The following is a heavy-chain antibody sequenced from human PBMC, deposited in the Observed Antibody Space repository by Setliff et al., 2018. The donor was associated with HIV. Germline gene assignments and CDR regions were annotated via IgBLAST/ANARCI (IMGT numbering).Heavy chain of an antibody. Sequence: SLTCTVSGGSINSGIYYWTWIRQPAGKGLEWLGRIHIGGNTNYNPSLKSRVTMSVDTSKNQFSLKLTSVTASDTAVYYCARGNNDLESFDYWGQGALVTVSS. J-gene: IGHJ4*02. CDR3: ARGNNDLESFDY. CDR1: GGSINSGIYY. D-gene: IGHD3-3*01. V-gene: IGHV4-61*02. CDR2: IHIGGNT.